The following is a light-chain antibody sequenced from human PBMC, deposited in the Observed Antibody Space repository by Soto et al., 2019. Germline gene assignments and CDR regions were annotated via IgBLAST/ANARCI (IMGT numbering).Light chain of an antibody. CDR3: ATRDNSLSRWV. CDR2: CND. CDR1: SSNIGTNY. V-gene: IGLV1-47*02. J-gene: IGLJ3*02. Sequence: QSVLTQPPSASGTPGQRVTISCSGSSSNIGTNYVYWYKQLPGTAPKLLIYCNDQRPSGVPDRLSSPKSGTSASLAISGLRYEDEAAYYCATRDNSLSRWVLGGGTKSPS.